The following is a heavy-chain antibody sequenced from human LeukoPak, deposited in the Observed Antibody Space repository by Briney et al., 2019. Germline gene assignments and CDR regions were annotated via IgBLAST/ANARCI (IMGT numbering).Heavy chain of an antibody. J-gene: IGHJ4*02. D-gene: IGHD2-21*02. V-gene: IGHV4-34*01. Sequence: SETLSLTCAVYGGSLSYYYWSWIRQPPEKGLEWIGEINRSGSTNYNPSLKSRVSISVDTSKNQFSLKLSSVTAADAAVYYCARGGFYCGDDCYVDYWGQGTLVTVSS. CDR1: GGSLSYYY. CDR3: ARGGFYCGDDCYVDY. CDR2: INRSGST.